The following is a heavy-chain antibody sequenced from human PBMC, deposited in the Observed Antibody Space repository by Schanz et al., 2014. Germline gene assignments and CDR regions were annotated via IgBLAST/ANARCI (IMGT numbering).Heavy chain of an antibody. D-gene: IGHD1-1*01. CDR1: GFTFNSYG. CDR3: XXDQLAXXRXXXXXXXXX. Sequence: QVQLVESGGGVVQPGRSLRLSCAASGFTFNSYGMHWVRQAPGKGLEWVAFIRFDGSDKYYADSVKGRFSVSRDNSKNXXXXXMNSXXXXXXXXXXXXXDQLAXXRXXXXXXXXXWGXXTLVTVSS. V-gene: IGHV3-30*02. J-gene: IGHJ4*02. CDR2: IRFDGSDK.